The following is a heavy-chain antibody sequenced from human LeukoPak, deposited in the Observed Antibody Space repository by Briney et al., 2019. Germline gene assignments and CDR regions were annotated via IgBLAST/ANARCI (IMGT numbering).Heavy chain of an antibody. J-gene: IGHJ4*02. CDR3: ARGAGYNYPYYFDY. D-gene: IGHD5-24*01. Sequence: GGSLRLSCAASGFTFTNYWMSWVRQAPGKGLEWVANMKPDGSERYYVDSVKGRFTVSRDNAKNSLYFQMNSLRAEDTAVYYCARGAGYNYPYYFDYWGQGTLVTVSS. CDR1: GFTFTNYW. V-gene: IGHV3-7*03. CDR2: MKPDGSER.